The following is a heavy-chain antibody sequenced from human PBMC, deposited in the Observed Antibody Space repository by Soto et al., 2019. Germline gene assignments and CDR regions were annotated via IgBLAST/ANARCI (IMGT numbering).Heavy chain of an antibody. CDR2: IKNDGSRT. D-gene: IGHD5-12*01. CDR3: VRDRAYSGYDN. V-gene: IGHV3-74*01. CDR1: GFTFSSHW. J-gene: IGHJ4*02. Sequence: EVQLVESGGGLVQPGGSLRLSSAASGFTFSSHWMHWVRQAPGKGLVWVSRIKNDGSRTSYADSVKGRFTISRDNAKNTLYLQMNILRAEDTAVYYCVRDRAYSGYDNWGQGTLVTVSS.